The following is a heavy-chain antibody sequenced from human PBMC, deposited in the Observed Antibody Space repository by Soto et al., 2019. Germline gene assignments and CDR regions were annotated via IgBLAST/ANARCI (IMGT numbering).Heavy chain of an antibody. CDR2: IIPIFGTA. CDR3: ARGRIYYDSSGSNSIYFQH. Sequence: SVKVSCKASGGTFSSYAISWVRQAPGRGLEWMGGIIPIFGTANYAQKFQGRVTITADESTSTAYMEPSSLRSEDTAVYYCARGRIYYDSSGSNSIYFQHWGQGTLVTVSS. J-gene: IGHJ1*01. CDR1: GGTFSSYA. V-gene: IGHV1-69*13. D-gene: IGHD3-22*01.